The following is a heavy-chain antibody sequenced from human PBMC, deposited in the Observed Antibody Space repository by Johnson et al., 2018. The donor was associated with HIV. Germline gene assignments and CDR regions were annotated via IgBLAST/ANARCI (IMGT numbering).Heavy chain of an antibody. CDR1: GFTFSDHY. Sequence: QVQLVEYGGGVVQPGGSLRLSCAASGFTFSDHYMSWIRQAPGKGLEWVSYISSSGSTIYYAESVKGRFTISRDNAKNSLYLQMNSLRAEDTAVYYCAKDLQQPQRGEHALAQDAFDIWGQGTMVTVSS. D-gene: IGHD6-13*01. V-gene: IGHV3-11*01. CDR3: AKDLQQPQRGEHALAQDAFDI. CDR2: ISSSGSTI. J-gene: IGHJ3*02.